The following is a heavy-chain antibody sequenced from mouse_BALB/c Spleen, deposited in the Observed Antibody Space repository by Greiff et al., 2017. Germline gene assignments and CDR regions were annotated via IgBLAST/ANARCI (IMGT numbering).Heavy chain of an antibody. CDR2: ISSGGSYT. J-gene: IGHJ1*01. D-gene: IGHD4-1*01. CDR1: GFTFSSYA. CDR3: ASGPGTGGYWYFDV. Sequence: EVMLVESGGGLVKPGGSLKLSCAASGFTFSSYAMSWVRQSPEKRLEWVAEISSGGSYTYYPDTVTGRFTISRDNAKNTLYLEMSSLRSEDTAMYYCASGPGTGGYWYFDVWGAGTTVTVSS. V-gene: IGHV5-9-4*01.